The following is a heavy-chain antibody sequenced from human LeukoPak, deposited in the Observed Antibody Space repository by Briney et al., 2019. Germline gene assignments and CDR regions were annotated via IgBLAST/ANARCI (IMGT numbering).Heavy chain of an antibody. CDR3: AKDPNGQGSGYYPPFGY. CDR1: GFTFSSYG. V-gene: IGHV3-30*18. D-gene: IGHD3-3*01. Sequence: GGPLRLSCAASGFTFSSYGMHWVRKAPGKGLEWVAVISYDGSNKYYADSVKGRFTISRDNSKNTLYLQMNSLRAEDTAVYYCAKDPNGQGSGYYPPFGYWGQGTLVTVSS. CDR2: ISYDGSNK. J-gene: IGHJ4*02.